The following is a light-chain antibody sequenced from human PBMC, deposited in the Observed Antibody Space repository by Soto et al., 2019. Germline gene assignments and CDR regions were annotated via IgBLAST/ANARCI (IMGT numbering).Light chain of an antibody. V-gene: IGLV1-40*01. CDR1: SSNIGTPYD. J-gene: IGLJ2*01. Sequence: QPVLTQPPSVSVAPGQRVTISCTGSSSNIGTPYDVHWYQQLPGTSPKLLIYGNSNRPSGVPDRFSGSKSGTSASLAITGLQAEDEADYYCQSYDSSLSGYVIFGGGTKLTVL. CDR2: GNS. CDR3: QSYDSSLSGYVI.